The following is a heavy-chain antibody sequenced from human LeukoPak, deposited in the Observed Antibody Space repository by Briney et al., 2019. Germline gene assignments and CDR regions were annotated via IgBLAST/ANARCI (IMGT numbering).Heavy chain of an antibody. D-gene: IGHD2-2*01. Sequence: ASVKVSCKASGYTFTSYYMHWVRQAPGQGLEWMGIINPSGGSTSYAQKFQGRVTMTRDMSTSTVYMELSGLRSEDTAVYYCARDLSGEVVPAAPGPYWGQGTLVTVSS. CDR2: INPSGGST. CDR1: GYTFTSYY. V-gene: IGHV1-46*01. J-gene: IGHJ4*02. CDR3: ARDLSGEVVPAAPGPY.